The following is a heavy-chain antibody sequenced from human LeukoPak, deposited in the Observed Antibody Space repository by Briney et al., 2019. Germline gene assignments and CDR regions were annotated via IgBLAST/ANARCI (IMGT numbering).Heavy chain of an antibody. CDR3: ARGGLRYFDWLLLS. V-gene: IGHV4-59*01. D-gene: IGHD3-9*01. CDR2: IYYSETT. J-gene: IGHJ5*02. Sequence: SETLSLTCTVSGGCINNYYWNWIRQSPGKGLEWIGYIYYSETTNYNPSLKSPVTISVDTSKNQFSLKLSSVTAADTAVYYCARGGLRYFDWLLLSWGQGTLVTVSS. CDR1: GGCINNYY.